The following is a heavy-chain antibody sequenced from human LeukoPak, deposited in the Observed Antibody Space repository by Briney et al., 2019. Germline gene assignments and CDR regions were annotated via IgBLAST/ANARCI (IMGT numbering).Heavy chain of an antibody. D-gene: IGHD5-12*01. J-gene: IGHJ6*02. CDR3: ARHVREMATIVSYYYYGMDV. CDR1: GGSFSGYY. CDR2: INHSGST. Sequence: SETLSLTCAVYGGSFSGYYWSWIRQPPGKGLEWIGEINHSGSTNYNPSLKSRVTISVDTSKNQFSLKLSSVTAADTAVYYCARHVREMATIVSYYYYGMDVWGQGTTVTVSS. V-gene: IGHV4-34*01.